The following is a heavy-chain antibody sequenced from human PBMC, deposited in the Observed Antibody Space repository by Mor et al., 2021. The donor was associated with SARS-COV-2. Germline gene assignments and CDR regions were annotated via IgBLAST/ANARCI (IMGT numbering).Heavy chain of an antibody. CDR3: ARHRWLQPTYYFDY. D-gene: IGHD5-12*01. V-gene: IGHV4-39*01. Sequence: NPSLKSRVTISVDTSKNQFSLKLSSVTAADTAVYYCARHRWLQPTYYFDYWGQGTLVTVSS. J-gene: IGHJ4*02.